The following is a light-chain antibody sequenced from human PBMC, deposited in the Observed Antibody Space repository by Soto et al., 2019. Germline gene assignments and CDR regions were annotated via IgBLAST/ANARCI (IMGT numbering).Light chain of an antibody. CDR1: QSVSNN. J-gene: IGKJ4*01. CDR2: HAS. V-gene: IGKV3-15*01. CDR3: QHYNSWPLT. Sequence: EIVMTQSPSTLSVSPGERATLSCRASQSVSNNLAWYQQKPGQAPRLLIYHASTKAPGIPARFSGSGSGRELTLTISSVKSEDSAVYYCQHYNSWPLTFGGGTKVEIK.